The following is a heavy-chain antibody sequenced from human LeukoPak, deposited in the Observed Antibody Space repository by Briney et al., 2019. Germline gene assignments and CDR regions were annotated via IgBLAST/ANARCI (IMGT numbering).Heavy chain of an antibody. J-gene: IGHJ4*02. CDR1: GYSISSGYY. CDR2: IYHSGST. CDR3: ARSGILGYCSSTSCYDSDY. D-gene: IGHD2-2*01. Sequence: SETLSLTCAVSGYSISSGYYWGWIRQPPGKGLVWIGSIYHSGSTYYNPSLKSRVTISVDTSKNQFSLKLSSVTAADTAVYYCARSGILGYCSSTSCYDSDYWGQGTLVTVSS. V-gene: IGHV4-38-2*01.